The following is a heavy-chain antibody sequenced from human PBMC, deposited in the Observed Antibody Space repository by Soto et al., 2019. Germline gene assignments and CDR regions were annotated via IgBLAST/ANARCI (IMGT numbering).Heavy chain of an antibody. CDR1: GFTFSSAW. Sequence: GGSLRLSCAACGFTFSSAWMNWVRQAPGKGLEWVPAISGSGGSTYYADSVKGRFTISRDNSKNTLYLQMNSLRAEDTAVYYCAKGRLAALFDPWGQGTLVTVSS. CDR3: AKGRLAALFDP. J-gene: IGHJ5*02. V-gene: IGHV3-23*01. CDR2: ISGSGGST.